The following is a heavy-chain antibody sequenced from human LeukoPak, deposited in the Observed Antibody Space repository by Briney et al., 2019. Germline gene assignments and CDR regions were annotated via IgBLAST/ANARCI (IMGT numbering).Heavy chain of an antibody. D-gene: IGHD3-10*01. J-gene: IGHJ5*02. CDR2: ISYNGNT. Sequence: SETLSLTCTVTGFSISTGHLWGWTRQSPGKGLEWIGSISYNGNTYYNPSLRSRVTISRDTSKNQFSLKLNFVTAADTAVYYCARDPRGYNWFDPWGQGILVIVSS. CDR1: GFSISTGHL. V-gene: IGHV4-38-2*02. CDR3: ARDPRGYNWFDP.